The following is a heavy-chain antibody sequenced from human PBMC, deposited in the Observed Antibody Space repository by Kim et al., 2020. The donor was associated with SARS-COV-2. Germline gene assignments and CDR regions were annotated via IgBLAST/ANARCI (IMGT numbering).Heavy chain of an antibody. Sequence: AQKVQGRVTMPRDTSTDTAYMELRSLRSDDTAVYYCAREEDSSGHYYGMHVWGQGTTVTVSS. J-gene: IGHJ6*02. V-gene: IGHV1-18*01. D-gene: IGHD4-4*01. CDR3: AREEDSSGHYYGMHV.